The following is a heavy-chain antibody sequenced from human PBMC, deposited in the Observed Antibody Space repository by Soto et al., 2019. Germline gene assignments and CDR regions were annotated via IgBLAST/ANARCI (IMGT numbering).Heavy chain of an antibody. D-gene: IGHD1-26*01. CDR3: ARGDRGAFDL. Sequence: EVQLVESGGGLVQPGESLRLSCAASGFTFSYYWMHWVRQAPGKGLVWVSRIHSDGSSTTYADSVKGRFTICRDNARNTLYLQMNSLGAEDTAVYYCARGDRGAFDLWGQGRVLTVSS. CDR1: GFTFSYYW. CDR2: IHSDGSST. V-gene: IGHV3-74*01. J-gene: IGHJ3*01.